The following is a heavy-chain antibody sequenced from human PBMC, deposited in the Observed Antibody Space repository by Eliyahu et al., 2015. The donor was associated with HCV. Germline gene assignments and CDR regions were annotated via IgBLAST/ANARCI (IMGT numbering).Heavy chain of an antibody. V-gene: IGHV4-59*01. CDR2: IHVSGST. Sequence: QVQLQESGPGLVKPSETLSLTCTVSGGSITTXYXSWXRQPPGKGLEWVGYIHVSGSTNYNPSLKSRVTISIDTSKNQFSLNLTSVTAADTAMYYCASGGGGIAVTGTGGWFDPWGQGTLVTVSS. CDR1: GGSITTXY. J-gene: IGHJ5*02. D-gene: IGHD6-19*01. CDR3: ASGGGGIAVTGTGGWFDP.